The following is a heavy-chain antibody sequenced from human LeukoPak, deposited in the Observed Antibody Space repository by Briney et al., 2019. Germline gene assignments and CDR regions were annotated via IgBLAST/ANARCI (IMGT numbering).Heavy chain of an antibody. CDR2: INSGGTT. CDR1: GFTFSSYA. Sequence: PGGSLRLSCAASGFTFSSYAMSWVRQAPGRGLEWVSAINSGGTTYYTDSVKGRFTISRDNSKNTLYLQMNSLRAEDTAVYYCARVTKGGSHGHYFDYWGQGTLVTVSS. J-gene: IGHJ4*02. CDR3: ARVTKGGSHGHYFDY. D-gene: IGHD2-8*01. V-gene: IGHV3-23*01.